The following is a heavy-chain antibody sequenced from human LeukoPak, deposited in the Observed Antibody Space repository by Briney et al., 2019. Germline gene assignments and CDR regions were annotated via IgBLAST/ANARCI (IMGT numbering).Heavy chain of an antibody. CDR1: GYSLSSGYY. CDR3: AGFTFFRGVITFDY. J-gene: IGHJ4*02. CDR2: VDHSGGT. V-gene: IGHV4-38-2*02. D-gene: IGHD3-10*01. Sequence: RSETLSLTCTVSGYSLSSGYYWGWIRQPPGKGLEWIGSVDHSGGTYYNPSLRSRVSISVDTSKNQFSLKLSSVTAADTAVYSCAGFTFFRGVITFDYWGQGTLVTVSS.